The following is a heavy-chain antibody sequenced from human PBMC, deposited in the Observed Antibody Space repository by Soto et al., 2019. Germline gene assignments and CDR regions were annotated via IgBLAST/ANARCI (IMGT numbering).Heavy chain of an antibody. V-gene: IGHV3-74*01. J-gene: IGHJ4*02. CDR1: GFTFSSYW. CDR3: ARGGYYYDSSGDYYFDY. CDR2: INSDGSST. Sequence: EVQLVESGGGLVQPGGSLRLSCAASGFTFSSYWMHWVRQAPGKGLVWVSRINSDGSSTSYADSVKGRFTISRDNAKNTLYLQMNSLRAEDTAVYYCARGGYYYDSSGDYYFDYWGQGTLVTVSS. D-gene: IGHD3-22*01.